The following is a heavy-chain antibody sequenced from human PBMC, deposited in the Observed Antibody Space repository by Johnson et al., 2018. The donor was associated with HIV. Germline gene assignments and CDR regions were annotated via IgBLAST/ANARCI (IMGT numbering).Heavy chain of an antibody. V-gene: IGHV3-9*01. D-gene: IGHD6-19*01. Sequence: VQLVESGGGLVQPGRSLRLSCAASGFTFDDYAMHWVRQAPGKGLEWVSGISWNSGSIGHADSVKGRFTISRDNAKNSLYLQMNSLRAEDTALYYCAKDQQWLAHDAFDIWGQGTMVTVSS. CDR2: ISWNSGSI. CDR1: GFTFDDYA. CDR3: AKDQQWLAHDAFDI. J-gene: IGHJ3*02.